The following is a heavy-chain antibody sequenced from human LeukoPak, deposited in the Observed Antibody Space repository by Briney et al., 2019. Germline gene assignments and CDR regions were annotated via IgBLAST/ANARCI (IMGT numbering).Heavy chain of an antibody. V-gene: IGHV4-39*01. CDR1: SGSITSSGDY. Sequence: TSETLSLTCTVSSGSITSSGDYWGWIRQSPGRGLEWIGSTDYSGDNYYSPSVKRRVTISVDTSKNQFSLKLSSVTAADTAVYYCARHSIPYYAFWTGYFFEYWGQGIPVTVSS. J-gene: IGHJ4*02. D-gene: IGHD3-3*01. CDR3: ARHSIPYYAFWTGYFFEY. CDR2: TDYSGDN.